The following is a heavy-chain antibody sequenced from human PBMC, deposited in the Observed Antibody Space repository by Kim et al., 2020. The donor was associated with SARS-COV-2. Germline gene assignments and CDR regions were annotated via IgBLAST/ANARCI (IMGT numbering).Heavy chain of an antibody. V-gene: IGHV3-64D*09. CDR2: ISSNGGST. D-gene: IGHD3-10*01. Sequence: GGSLRLSCSASGFTFSSYAMHWVRQAPGKGLEYVSAISSNGGSTYYADSVKGRFTISRDNSKNTLYLQMSSLRAEDTAVYYCVKGERDGSGSYYPDYYYYYGMDVWGQGTTVTVSS. CDR1: GFTFSSYA. CDR3: VKGERDGSGSYYPDYYYYYGMDV. J-gene: IGHJ6*02.